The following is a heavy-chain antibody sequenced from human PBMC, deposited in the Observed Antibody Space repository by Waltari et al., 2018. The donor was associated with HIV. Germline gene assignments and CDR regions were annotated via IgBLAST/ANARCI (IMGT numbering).Heavy chain of an antibody. V-gene: IGHV3-66*01. D-gene: IGHD5-12*01. Sequence: EVQLVESGGGLVQPGGSLRLSCAASGFTVSSNYMSWVRQAPGKGLEWFSVSMSGGSTYYADSVKGRFTISRDNSKNTLYLQMNSLRAEDTAVYYCARFRVAREGYWGQGTLVTVSS. CDR1: GFTVSSNY. J-gene: IGHJ4*02. CDR2: SMSGGST. CDR3: ARFRVAREGY.